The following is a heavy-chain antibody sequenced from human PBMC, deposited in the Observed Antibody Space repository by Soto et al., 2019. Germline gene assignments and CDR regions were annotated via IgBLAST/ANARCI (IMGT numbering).Heavy chain of an antibody. V-gene: IGHV4-59*12. CDR1: GRSITSYY. J-gene: IGHJ4*02. CDR2: IYDNGIT. D-gene: IGHD3-22*01. Sequence: QVVLQESGPGLVKPSETLSLTCSVSGRSITSYYWSWVRQPPGKGLEWIGYIYDNGITSQNPSLKRRVTMSADTSQNQFSLKLTSVTGADTAVYYCARTYDSNGYANEFDSWGQGSLVTVTS. CDR3: ARTYDSNGYANEFDS.